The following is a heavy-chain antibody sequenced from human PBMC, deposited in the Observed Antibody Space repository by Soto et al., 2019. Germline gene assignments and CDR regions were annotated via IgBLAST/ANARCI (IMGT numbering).Heavy chain of an antibody. J-gene: IGHJ3*01. CDR1: GFNFSYYW. V-gene: IGHV3-74*01. Sequence: GGSLRLSSAAAGFNFSYYWMHWVRQAPGQGLVWVSRVHSDGSSTTYADSVKGRFTISRDNAKNTLYLQMNSLRAEDTAVYYCARGDRGAFDLWGQGTMVTVSS. CDR3: ARGDRGAFDL. CDR2: VHSDGSST. D-gene: IGHD2-21*02.